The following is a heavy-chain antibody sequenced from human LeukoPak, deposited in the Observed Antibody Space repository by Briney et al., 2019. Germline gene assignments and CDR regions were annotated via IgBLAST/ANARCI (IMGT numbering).Heavy chain of an antibody. J-gene: IGHJ4*02. CDR3: AKTDWNDLMFDY. V-gene: IGHV3-9*01. CDR1: GFTFDDYA. CDR2: ISWNSGSI. Sequence: PGGSLRLSCAASGFTFDDYAMHWVRQAPGKGLEWVSGISWNSGSISYADSVKGRFTISRDNAKNSLYLQMNSLRAEDTALYYCAKTDWNDLMFDYWGQGTLVTVSS. D-gene: IGHD1-1*01.